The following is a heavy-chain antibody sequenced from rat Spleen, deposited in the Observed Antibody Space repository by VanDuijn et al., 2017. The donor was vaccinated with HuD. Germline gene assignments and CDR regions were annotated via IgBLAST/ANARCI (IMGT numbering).Heavy chain of an antibody. Sequence: EVELVESGGGLVQPGRSMKVSCAASGITFSKYGMAWVRQAPTEGLEWVASISTSGGSTYYRDSVKGRFTISRDNPKSTLSLQMDSLRSEDTATYYCTTTWNFDYWGQGVMVTVSS. CDR3: TTTWNFDY. V-gene: IGHV5-25*01. CDR2: ISTSGGST. J-gene: IGHJ2*01. CDR1: GITFSKYG.